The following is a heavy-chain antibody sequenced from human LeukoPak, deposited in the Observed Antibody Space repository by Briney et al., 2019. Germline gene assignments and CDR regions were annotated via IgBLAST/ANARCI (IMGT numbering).Heavy chain of an antibody. D-gene: IGHD6-19*01. V-gene: IGHV3-66*01. CDR2: IYSGGNT. CDR3: ARETSSSGWRYLDY. CDR1: GFTVSSNY. Sequence: GGSLRLSCAASGFTVSSNYMSWVRQAPGKGLEWVSVIYSGGNTYYADSVKGRFTISRDNSKNTLSLQMNSLRAEDTAVYYCARETSSSGWRYLDYWGQGTLVTVSS. J-gene: IGHJ4*02.